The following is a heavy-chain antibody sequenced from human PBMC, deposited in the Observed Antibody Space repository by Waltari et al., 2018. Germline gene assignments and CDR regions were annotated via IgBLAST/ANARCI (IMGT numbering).Heavy chain of an antibody. Sequence: EVSLVESGGDLAQPGESLRLSCAASGFSLTNYWMGWVRQVPGKGLEGVADINESGSKKYYVDSVKGRFTISRDNAKNSVDLQMNSLRVEDTAVYYCARDDNINGASDAFDIWGQGTMVTVSS. CDR1: GFSLTNYW. CDR3: ARDDNINGASDAFDI. CDR2: INESGSKK. V-gene: IGHV3-7*01. D-gene: IGHD2-8*01. J-gene: IGHJ3*02.